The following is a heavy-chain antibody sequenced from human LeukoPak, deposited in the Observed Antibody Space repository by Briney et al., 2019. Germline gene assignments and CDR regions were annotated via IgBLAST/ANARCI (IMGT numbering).Heavy chain of an antibody. V-gene: IGHV1-46*01. J-gene: IGHJ5*02. CDR1: GYTFTSYY. Sequence: ASVKVSCKASGYTFTSYYMHWERQAPGQGLEWMGIINPSGGSTSYAQKFQGRVTMTRDTSTSTVYMELSSLRSEDTAVYYCAREGRITMVLDPWGQGTLVTVSS. D-gene: IGHD3-10*01. CDR3: AREGRITMVLDP. CDR2: INPSGGST.